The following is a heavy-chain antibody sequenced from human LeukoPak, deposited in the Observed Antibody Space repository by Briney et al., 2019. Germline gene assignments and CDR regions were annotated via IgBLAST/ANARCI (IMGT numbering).Heavy chain of an antibody. V-gene: IGHV4-4*07. D-gene: IGHD1-14*01. CDR3: ARDTTASSPWYFDL. CDR1: GGSISSYY. Sequence: SETLSLTCTVSGGSISSYYWSWIRQPAGKGLEWIGRMYITGNTNYNPSLKSRVTMSLDTSKNHFSLKLSSVTAADTAVYYCARDTTASSPWYFDLWGRGTLVTVSS. J-gene: IGHJ2*01. CDR2: MYITGNT.